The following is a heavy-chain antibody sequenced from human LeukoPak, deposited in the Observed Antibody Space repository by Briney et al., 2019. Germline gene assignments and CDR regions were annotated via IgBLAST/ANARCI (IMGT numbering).Heavy chain of an antibody. J-gene: IGHJ4*02. D-gene: IGHD6-13*01. Sequence: PSETLSLACTVSGYSISSGYYWGWIRQPPGKGLEWIGSIYHSGSTYYKPSLKSRVTISVDTSKNQFSLNLSSVTAADTAVYYCAREFLSSSWLDYWGQGILVTVSS. CDR2: IYHSGST. CDR1: GYSISSGYY. V-gene: IGHV4-38-2*02. CDR3: AREFLSSSWLDY.